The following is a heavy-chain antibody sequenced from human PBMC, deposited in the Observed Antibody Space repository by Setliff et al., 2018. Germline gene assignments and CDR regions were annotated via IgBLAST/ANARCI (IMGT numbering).Heavy chain of an antibody. CDR3: ARTTGSTHNWLDP. CDR1: GDSISSGSYH. CDR2: IHPSGST. J-gene: IGHJ5*02. D-gene: IGHD1-1*01. V-gene: IGHV4-61*02. Sequence: PSETLSLTCTVSGDSISSGSYHWSWIRKPAGKGLEWIGRIHPSGSTNYNPSLKSRVTISLDTSKNQFSLKVSSVTAADTAVYYCARTTGSTHNWLDPWGPGTLVTVSS.